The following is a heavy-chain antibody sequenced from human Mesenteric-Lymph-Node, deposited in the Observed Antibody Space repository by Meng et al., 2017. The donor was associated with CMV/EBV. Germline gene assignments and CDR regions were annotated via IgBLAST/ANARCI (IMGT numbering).Heavy chain of an antibody. CDR1: GFSLTTSGMA. CDR2: IYWNDEK. V-gene: IGHV2-5*01. CDR3: AHTDSGWMEGAFDI. D-gene: IGHD6-19*01. J-gene: IGHJ3*02. Sequence: SGPTLVKPTQTLTLTCTFSGFSLTTSGMAVGWIRQPPGKALEWLALIYWNDEKRYSPSLKSRLIVSQDTSKNQVVLTLTNMDPVDTATYYCAHTDSGWMEGAFDIWGQGTMVTVSS.